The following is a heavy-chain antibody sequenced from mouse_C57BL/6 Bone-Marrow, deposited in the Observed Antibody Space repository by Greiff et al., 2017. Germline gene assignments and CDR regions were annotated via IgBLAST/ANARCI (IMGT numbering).Heavy chain of an antibody. D-gene: IGHD1-1*01. J-gene: IGHJ2*01. CDR1: GYSITSGYY. V-gene: IGHV3-6*01. Sequence: ESGPGLVKPSQSLSLTCSVTGYSITSGYYWNWIRQFPGNKLEWMGYISYDGSNNYNPSLKNRISITRDTSKNQFFLKLNSVTTEDTATYYCARDITTVQGYFDYWGQGTTLTVSS. CDR3: ARDITTVQGYFDY. CDR2: ISYDGSN.